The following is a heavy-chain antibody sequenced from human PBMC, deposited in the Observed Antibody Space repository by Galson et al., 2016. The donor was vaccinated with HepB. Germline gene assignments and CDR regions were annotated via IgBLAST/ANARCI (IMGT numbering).Heavy chain of an antibody. Sequence: SLRLSCAASGFYFSTYGMHWVRQAPGKGLEWLGVIWYDGGYKYYAESVKGRFTISRDNSKNTLNLHMDSLRAEDTAVYYCAKDQDSYRITHHYYMDLWGKGTTVTVTS. CDR2: IWYDGGYK. V-gene: IGHV3-33*06. J-gene: IGHJ6*03. D-gene: IGHD5-18*01. CDR1: GFYFSTYG. CDR3: AKDQDSYRITHHYYMDL.